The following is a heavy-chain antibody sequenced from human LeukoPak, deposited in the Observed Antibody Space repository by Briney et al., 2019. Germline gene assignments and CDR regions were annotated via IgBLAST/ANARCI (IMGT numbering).Heavy chain of an antibody. J-gene: IGHJ4*02. CDR3: ARDSGYCSSTGCYVHYFDY. V-gene: IGHV3-23*01. D-gene: IGHD2-2*01. CDR2: ISPGGGTT. Sequence: GGSLRLSCAVSGFAFGSEAMSWVRQSPARGLEWVASISPGGGTTYYADYVKGRFAISRDNSKNSLFVQMNSLRAEDTAVYYCARDSGYCSSTGCYVHYFDYWGQGTLVTVSS. CDR1: GFAFGSEA.